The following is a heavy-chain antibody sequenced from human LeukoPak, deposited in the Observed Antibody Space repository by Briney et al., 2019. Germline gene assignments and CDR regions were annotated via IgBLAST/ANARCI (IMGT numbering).Heavy chain of an antibody. CDR1: GFSLSTSGVG. V-gene: IGHV2-5*02. CDR3: ARRVFNSSGYSDYYYYYMDV. Sequence: SGPTLVKPTQTLTLTCTFSGFSLSTSGVGVGWIRQPPGKALEWLALIYWDDDKRYSPSLKSRLTITKDTSKNQVVLTMTNMDPVGTATYYCARRVFNSSGYSDYYYYYMDVWGKGTTVTVSS. CDR2: IYWDDDK. J-gene: IGHJ6*03. D-gene: IGHD3-22*01.